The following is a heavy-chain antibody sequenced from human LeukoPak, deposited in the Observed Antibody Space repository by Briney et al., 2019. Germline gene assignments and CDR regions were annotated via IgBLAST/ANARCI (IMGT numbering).Heavy chain of an antibody. CDR3: ARHVDTAMVTGLGWFDP. D-gene: IGHD5-18*01. J-gene: IGHJ5*02. V-gene: IGHV4-59*08. CDR1: GGSISSYY. Sequence: PSETLSLTCTVSGGSISSYYWSWIRQPPGKGLEWIGYIYYSGSTNYNPSLKSRVTISVDTSKNQFSLKLSSVTAADTAVYYCARHVDTAMVTGLGWFDPWGQGTLVTVSS. CDR2: IYYSGST.